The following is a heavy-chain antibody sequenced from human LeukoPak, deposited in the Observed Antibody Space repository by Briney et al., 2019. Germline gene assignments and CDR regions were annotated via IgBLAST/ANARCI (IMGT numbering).Heavy chain of an antibody. CDR1: GFSFREYP. Sequence: GKSLRLSCVASGFSFREYPIHWVRQAPGKGLEWVAVISNDGSNEYDAEFVKGRYTMSRDNSKNTVFLDMNNLRTEDTAVYYCARAQISIISSGQYLDVWGQGTLVTVSS. J-gene: IGHJ3*01. V-gene: IGHV3-30-3*01. CDR2: ISNDGSNE. CDR3: ARAQISIISSGQYLDV. D-gene: IGHD3-9*01.